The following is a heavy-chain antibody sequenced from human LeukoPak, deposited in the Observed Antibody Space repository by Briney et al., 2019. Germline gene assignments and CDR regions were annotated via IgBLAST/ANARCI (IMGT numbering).Heavy chain of an antibody. CDR2: ISYIGST. CDR3: ARDLVTVTKGFDI. V-gene: IGHV4-59*11. J-gene: IGHJ3*02. D-gene: IGHD4-17*01. CDR1: GGSFSSHY. Sequence: SETLSLTCTVSGGSFSSHYWAWIRQPPGKGLEWIGYISYIGSTNYNPSLKSRVTISIDTSKNQFSLKLSSVTAADTAVYYCARDLVTVTKGFDIWGQGTMVSVSS.